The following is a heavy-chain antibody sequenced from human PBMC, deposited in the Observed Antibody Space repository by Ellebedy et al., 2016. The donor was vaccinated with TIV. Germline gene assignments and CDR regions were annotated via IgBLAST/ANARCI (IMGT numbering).Heavy chain of an antibody. V-gene: IGHV3-66*01. Sequence: GESLKISCEASGIIVSDYFMNWVRQAPGKGLEWVSVLYPDAKTNYTDSVNSRFIVSRDSSKNTLYLQMNSLTAEDTAVYYCARDPGGGGDFGDNWFDPWGQGTLVTVSS. D-gene: IGHD2-21*01. CDR3: ARDPGGGGDFGDNWFDP. CDR1: GIIVSDYF. J-gene: IGHJ5*02. CDR2: LYPDAKT.